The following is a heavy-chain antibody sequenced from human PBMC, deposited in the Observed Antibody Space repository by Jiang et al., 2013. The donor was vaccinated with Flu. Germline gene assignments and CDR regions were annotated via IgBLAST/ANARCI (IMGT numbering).Heavy chain of an antibody. J-gene: IGHJ4*02. Sequence: GAEVKKPGASVKVSCKASGYTFTSYDINWVRQATGQGLEWMGWMNPNSGNTGYAQKLQGRVTMTRDTSTSTVYMELSSLRSEDTAVYYCARPVLEMATDYFDYWGQGTLVTVSS. CDR1: GYTFTSYD. CDR2: MNPNSGNT. D-gene: IGHD5-24*01. CDR3: ARPVLEMATDYFDY. V-gene: IGHV1-8*01.